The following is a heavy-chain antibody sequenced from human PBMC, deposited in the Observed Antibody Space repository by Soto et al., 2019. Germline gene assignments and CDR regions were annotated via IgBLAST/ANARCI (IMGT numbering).Heavy chain of an antibody. V-gene: IGHV4-39*01. Sequence: QLQLQESGPGLVKPSETLSLTCPVSGGSFTTNTYYWGWIRQSQGKGLEWIGNIFYSGNTYYNPSLKSRVTISVDTSRNPFSLKGTSVTAADTAVYDCARRVGRCFDYWGQGTMVTVSS. CDR3: ARRVGRCFDY. J-gene: IGHJ4*02. D-gene: IGHD1-26*01. CDR2: IFYSGNT. CDR1: GGSFTTNTYY.